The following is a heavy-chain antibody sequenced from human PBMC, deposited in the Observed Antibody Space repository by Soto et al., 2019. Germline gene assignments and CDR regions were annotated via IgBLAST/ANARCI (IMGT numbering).Heavy chain of an antibody. J-gene: IGHJ4*02. V-gene: IGHV3-23*01. D-gene: IGHD6-19*01. CDR2: MSGSGYST. CDR3: AKDQLNDYSGWYGPVVEKYFDY. CDR1: AFSFSRSP. Sequence: GGSLRLSCAASAFSFSRSPMTWVRQAPGKGLECVPAMSGSGYSTYYADSVKGRFTISRDNSWSTLYLHMNSLRADAKAVYYCAKDQLNDYSGWYGPVVEKYFDYWGQGGLVTVSS.